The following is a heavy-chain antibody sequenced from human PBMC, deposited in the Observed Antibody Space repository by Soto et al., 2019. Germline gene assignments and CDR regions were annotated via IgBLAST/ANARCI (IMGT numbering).Heavy chain of an antibody. CDR2: LYQMGTI. J-gene: IGHJ5*02. CDR1: GGSISSGGCS. Sequence: SETLSLTCAGSGGSISSGGCSWSWSRQPPGKGQEWIQHLYQMGTIDYTRSHKSRVTTSVDMSKYQYSLTLSSVTAADTAVYYCARVQSPWGLGTLVDGSS. CDR3: ARVQSP. V-gene: IGHV4-30-2*01.